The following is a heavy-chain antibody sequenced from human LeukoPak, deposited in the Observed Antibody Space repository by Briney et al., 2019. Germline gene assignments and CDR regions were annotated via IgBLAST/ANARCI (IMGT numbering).Heavy chain of an antibody. V-gene: IGHV3-48*01. CDR1: GFTFSSHT. CDR2: ISSSRTI. J-gene: IGHJ4*02. D-gene: IGHD2-15*01. Sequence: GGSLRLSCAASGFTFSSHTMDWVRQAPGKGLEWVSYISSSRTIYYTDSVKGRFTISRDNAKNSVFLQMNSLRAEDTAVYYCARTYCSGSGCYQIDYWGQGTLVTVSS. CDR3: ARTYCSGSGCYQIDY.